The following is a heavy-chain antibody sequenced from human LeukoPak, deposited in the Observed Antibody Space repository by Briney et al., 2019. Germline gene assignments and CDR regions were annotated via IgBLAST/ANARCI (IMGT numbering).Heavy chain of an antibody. Sequence: GGSLRLSCAASGFTVSSIYMNWVRQAPGKGLEWVSVIYSGGSTYYADSVKGRFSISRDNSKYTIYLQLHSLRADDSAVYYCARAPYSSDWYDYYGMDVWGQGTTVTVSS. CDR2: IYSGGST. D-gene: IGHD6-25*01. V-gene: IGHV3-53*01. CDR1: GFTVSSIY. CDR3: ARAPYSSDWYDYYGMDV. J-gene: IGHJ6*02.